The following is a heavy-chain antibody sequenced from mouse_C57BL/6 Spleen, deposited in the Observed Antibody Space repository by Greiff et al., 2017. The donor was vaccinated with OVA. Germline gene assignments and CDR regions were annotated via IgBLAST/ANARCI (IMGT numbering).Heavy chain of an antibody. Sequence: EVQLQQSGAELVKPGASVKLSCTASGFNIKDYYMQWVKQRTEQGLEWIGRIDPEDGETKYAPKFQGKATLTADTSSNTAYLQLSSLTSEDTAVYYCARSYGDAMDDWGQGTSVTVSS. CDR2: IDPEDGET. V-gene: IGHV14-2*01. CDR3: ARSYGDAMDD. CDR1: GFNIKDYY. J-gene: IGHJ4*01. D-gene: IGHD1-1*02.